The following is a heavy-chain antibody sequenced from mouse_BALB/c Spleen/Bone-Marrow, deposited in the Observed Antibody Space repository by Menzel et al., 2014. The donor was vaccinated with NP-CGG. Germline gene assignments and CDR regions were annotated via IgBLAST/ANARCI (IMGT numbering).Heavy chain of an antibody. CDR3: ARRGYYRYDSFAY. CDR1: GYAFSSYW. V-gene: IGHV1-80*01. J-gene: IGHJ3*01. Sequence: VKVVESGAELVRPGSLVKISCKASGYAFSSYWMNWVKQRPGQGLEWIGQIYPGDGDTNYNGKFKGKATLTADKSSSTAYMQLSSLTSEDSAVYFCARRGYYRYDSFAYWGQGTLVTVSA. CDR2: IYPGDGDT. D-gene: IGHD2-14*01.